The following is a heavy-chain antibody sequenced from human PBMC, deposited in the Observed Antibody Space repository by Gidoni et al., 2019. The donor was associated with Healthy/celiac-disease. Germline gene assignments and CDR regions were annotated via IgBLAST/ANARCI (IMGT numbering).Heavy chain of an antibody. CDR3: AKGSRQQLVLCAFDI. J-gene: IGHJ3*02. Sequence: EVQLVESGGGLVQPGRSLRLSCAASGFTFDDYAMHWVRQAPGKGLEWVSGISWNSGSIGYADSEKGRFTISRDNAKNSLYLQMNSLRAEDTALYYCAKGSRQQLVLCAFDIWGQGTMVTVSS. CDR1: GFTFDDYA. CDR2: ISWNSGSI. D-gene: IGHD6-13*01. V-gene: IGHV3-9*01.